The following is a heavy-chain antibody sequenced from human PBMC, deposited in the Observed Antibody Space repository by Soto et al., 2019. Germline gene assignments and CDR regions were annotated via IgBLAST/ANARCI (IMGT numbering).Heavy chain of an antibody. Sequence: GGSLRLSCAASGFTFSSYSMNWVRQAPGKGLEWVSSISSSSSYIYYADSVKGRFTISRDNAKNSLYLQMNSLRAEDTAVYYWARDRDMVYSGSYPSVPPDVWGQGTTVTVSS. D-gene: IGHD1-26*01. V-gene: IGHV3-21*01. CDR1: GFTFSSYS. J-gene: IGHJ6*02. CDR3: ARDRDMVYSGSYPSVPPDV. CDR2: ISSSSSYI.